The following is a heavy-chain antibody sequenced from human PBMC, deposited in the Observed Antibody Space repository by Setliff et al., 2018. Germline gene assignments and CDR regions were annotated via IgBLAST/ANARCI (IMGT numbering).Heavy chain of an antibody. J-gene: IGHJ6*03. Sequence: LRLSCAASGFTFSNCWMQWVRQAPGKGPVWVSRITNDGSSTIYADSVKGRFTISRDNAKNTLSLQMNSLRAEDTGVYYCTREAPRPGGYYMDVWGKGTTVTVSS. CDR2: ITNDGSST. CDR1: GFTFSNCW. D-gene: IGHD2-2*01. V-gene: IGHV3-74*01. CDR3: TREAPRPGGYYMDV.